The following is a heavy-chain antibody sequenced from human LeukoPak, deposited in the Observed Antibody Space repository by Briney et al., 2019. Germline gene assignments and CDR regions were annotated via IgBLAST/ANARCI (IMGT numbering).Heavy chain of an antibody. CDR2: IYASGST. J-gene: IGHJ4*02. V-gene: IGHV4-61*02. CDR1: GGSISIGSYY. CDR3: ARDYFDSSGYHLDY. D-gene: IGHD3-22*01. Sequence: SETLSLTCTVSGGSISIGSYYWSWIRQPAGKAPEWIGRIYASGSTNYNPSLKSRVTISVDTSKNQFSLKLSSVTAADTATYYCARDYFDSSGYHLDYWGQGALVTVSS.